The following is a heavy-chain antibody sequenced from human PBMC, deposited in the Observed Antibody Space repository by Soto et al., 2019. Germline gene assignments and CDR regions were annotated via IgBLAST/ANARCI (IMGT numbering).Heavy chain of an antibody. CDR3: TTEVVDDSSSMFSAPYDY. D-gene: IGHD6-13*01. CDR2: IKSKTDGGTT. CDR1: GFTFSNAW. Sequence: GGSLRLSCAASGFTFSNAWMSWVRQAPGKGLEWVGRIKSKTDGGTTDYAAPGKGRFTISRDDSKNTLYLQMNSLKTEDTAVYYCTTEVVDDSSSMFSAPYDYWGQGTLVTVSS. V-gene: IGHV3-15*01. J-gene: IGHJ4*02.